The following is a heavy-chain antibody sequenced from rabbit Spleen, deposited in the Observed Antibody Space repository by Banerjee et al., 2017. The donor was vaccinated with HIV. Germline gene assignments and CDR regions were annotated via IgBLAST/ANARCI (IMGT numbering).Heavy chain of an antibody. V-gene: IGHV1S7*01. D-gene: IGHD4-1*01. CDR1: GIDFTKYY. Sequence: QELVESGGGLVQPGGSLTLSCKASGIDFTKYYITWVRQAPGKGLEWIGIIYAAKGSTDYASWVNGRFTISSDNAQSTVDLKMTSLTAADTATYFCARAIVPWLGLTRLDLWGPGTLVTVS. J-gene: IGHJ6*01. CDR2: IYAAKGST. CDR3: ARAIVPWLGLTRLDL.